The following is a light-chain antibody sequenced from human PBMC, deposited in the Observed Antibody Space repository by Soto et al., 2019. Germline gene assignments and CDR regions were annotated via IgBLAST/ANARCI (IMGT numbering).Light chain of an antibody. J-gene: IGKJ2*02. CDR3: MQPRPAPGT. CDR2: LGS. CDR1: QSLLDINGYNY. V-gene: IGKV2-28*01. Sequence: DIVMTQSPLSLPVTPGEPASISCRSSQSLLDINGYNYLDWYLQKPGQSPQLLIYLGSNRASGVPDRFSGSGSDTEFTQKSSRVEAWHAAVSYYMQPRPAPGTLTQGTQVDIK.